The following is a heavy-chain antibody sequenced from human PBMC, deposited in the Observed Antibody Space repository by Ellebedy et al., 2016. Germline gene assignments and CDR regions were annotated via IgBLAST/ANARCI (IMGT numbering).Heavy chain of an antibody. CDR1: GFIFSNYA. J-gene: IGHJ4*02. D-gene: IGHD6-19*01. Sequence: GESLKISCTASGFIFSNYAMSWVRQAPGKGLEWVSAISGSDITTYYADSVKGRFTISSDISRSTVYLQMSSLGAEDTAVYYCTREGVSGGGWYAEKWGQGTLVTVSS. CDR2: ISGSDITT. V-gene: IGHV3-23*01. CDR3: TREGVSGGGWYAEK.